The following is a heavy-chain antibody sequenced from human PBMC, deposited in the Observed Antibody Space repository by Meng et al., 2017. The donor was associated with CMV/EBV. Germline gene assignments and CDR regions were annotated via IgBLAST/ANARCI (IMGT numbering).Heavy chain of an antibody. J-gene: IGHJ5*02. Sequence: QGRLQGPGHGRVKPSEALSLTCTVSGGSISSYYWSWIRQPAGKGLEWIGRIYTSGSTNYNPSLKSRVTMSVDTSKNQFSLKLSSVTAADTAVYYCAREIVVVPAAIDNWFDPWGQGTLVTVSS. CDR2: IYTSGST. D-gene: IGHD2-2*02. V-gene: IGHV4-4*07. CDR3: AREIVVVPAAIDNWFDP. CDR1: GGSISSYY.